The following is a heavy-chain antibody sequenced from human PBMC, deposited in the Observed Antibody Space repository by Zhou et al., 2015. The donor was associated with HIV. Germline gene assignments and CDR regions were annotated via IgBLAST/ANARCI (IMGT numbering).Heavy chain of an antibody. CDR2: INPNSGGT. CDR3: ARRAGTTGTIHAFDI. J-gene: IGHJ3*02. V-gene: IGHV1-2*02. D-gene: IGHD1-1*01. CDR1: GYTFTGYY. Sequence: QVQLVQSGAEVKKPGASVKVSCKASGYTFTGYYMHWVRQAPGQGLEWMGWINPNSGGTNYAQKFQGRVTMTRDTSISTAYMELSRLRSDDTAVYYCARRAGTTGTIHAFDIWGQGTMVTVSS.